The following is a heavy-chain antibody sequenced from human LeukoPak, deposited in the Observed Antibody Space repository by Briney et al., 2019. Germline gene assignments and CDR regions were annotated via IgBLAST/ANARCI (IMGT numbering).Heavy chain of an antibody. D-gene: IGHD1-7*01. J-gene: IGHJ6*02. CDR2: INPNSGGT. CDR1: GYTFTGYY. Sequence: GASVKVSCKASGYTFTGYYMHWVRQAPGQGLEWMGWINPNSGGTNYAQKFQGRVTMTRDTSISTAYMELSRLRSDDTAVYYCARYPELELLCLVRHYYYGMDVWGQGTTVTVSS. V-gene: IGHV1-2*02. CDR3: ARYPELELLCLVRHYYYGMDV.